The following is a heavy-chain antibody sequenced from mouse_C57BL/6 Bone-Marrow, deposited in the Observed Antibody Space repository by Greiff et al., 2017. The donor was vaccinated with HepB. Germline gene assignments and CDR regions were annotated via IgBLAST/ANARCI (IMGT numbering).Heavy chain of an antibody. V-gene: IGHV1-54*01. Sequence: QVQLKQSGAELVRPGTSVKVSCKASGYAFTNYLIEWVKQRPGQGLEWIGVINPGSGGTNYNEKFKGKATLTADKSSSTAYMQLSSLTSEDSAVYFCARRELGRDLDYWGQGTTLTVSS. CDR3: ARRELGRDLDY. CDR1: GYAFTNYL. D-gene: IGHD4-1*01. CDR2: INPGSGGT. J-gene: IGHJ2*01.